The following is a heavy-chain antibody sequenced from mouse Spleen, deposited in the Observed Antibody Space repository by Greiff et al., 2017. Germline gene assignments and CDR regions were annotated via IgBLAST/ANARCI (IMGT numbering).Heavy chain of an antibody. D-gene: IGHD1-1*01. CDR3: ARRAYYGSSYGYFDV. J-gene: IGHJ1*03. CDR1: GYTFTSYW. CDR2: IDPSDSET. V-gene: IGHV1-52*01. Sequence: VQLQQPGAELVRPGSSVKLSCKASGYTFTSYWMHWVKQRPIQGLEWIGNIDPSDSETHYNQKFKDKATLTVDKSSSTAYMQLSSLTSEDSAVYYCARRAYYGSSYGYFDVWGTGTTVTVSS.